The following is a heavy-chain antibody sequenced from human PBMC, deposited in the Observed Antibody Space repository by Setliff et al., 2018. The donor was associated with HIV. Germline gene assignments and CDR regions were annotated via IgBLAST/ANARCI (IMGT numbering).Heavy chain of an antibody. V-gene: IGHV4-59*11. CDR1: GGSISSHY. CDR3: ATGGDSSSWYWGRWFDP. Sequence: PSETLSLTCTVSGGSISSHYWSWVRQPPGKGLEWIGYIYYSGSTNYNPSLKSRVTISVDTSKNQFSLKLSSVTAADTAVYYCATGGDSSSWYWGRWFDPWGQGTLVTVSS. D-gene: IGHD6-13*01. J-gene: IGHJ5*02. CDR2: IYYSGST.